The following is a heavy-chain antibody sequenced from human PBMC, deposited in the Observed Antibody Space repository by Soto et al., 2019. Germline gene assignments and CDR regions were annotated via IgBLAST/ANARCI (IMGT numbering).Heavy chain of an antibody. V-gene: IGHV1-46*01. CDR1: GYTFASYY. Sequence: ASVKVSCKASGYTFASYYMHWVRQAPGQGLEWMGIINPSGGSTSYAQKFQGRVTMTRDTSTSTVYMELSILRSEDTAVYYCARESRPGLGSSSSASFYYYYGMDVWGQGTTVTVSS. J-gene: IGHJ6*02. CDR3: ARESRPGLGSSSSASFYYYYGMDV. D-gene: IGHD6-6*01. CDR2: INPSGGST.